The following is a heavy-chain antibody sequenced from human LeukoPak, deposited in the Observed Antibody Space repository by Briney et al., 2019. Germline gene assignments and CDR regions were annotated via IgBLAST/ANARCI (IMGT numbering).Heavy chain of an antibody. CDR1: GYTLTELS. V-gene: IGHV1-24*01. CDR2: FDPEDGET. D-gene: IGHD4-23*01. J-gene: IGHJ3*02. CDR3: ATSLRWSPGTPQDAFDI. Sequence: ASVKVSCKVSGYTLTELSMHWVRQAPGKGLEWMGGFDPEDGETIYAQKFQGRVTMTEDTSTDTAYMELSSLRSEDTAVYYCATSLRWSPGTPQDAFDIWGQGTMVTVSS.